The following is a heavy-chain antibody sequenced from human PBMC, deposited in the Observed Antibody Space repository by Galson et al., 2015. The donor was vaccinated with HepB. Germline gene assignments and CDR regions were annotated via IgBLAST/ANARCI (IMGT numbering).Heavy chain of an antibody. Sequence: SLRLSCAASGFTFSNAWMSWVRQAPGKGLEWVGRIKSKTDGGTTDYAAPVKGRFTISRDDSKSTLYLQMNSLKTEDTAVYYCTTTTFTDPLRFLEWLLYSSAFDIWGQGTMVTVSS. CDR3: TTTTFTDPLRFLEWLLYSSAFDI. J-gene: IGHJ3*02. CDR1: GFTFSNAW. V-gene: IGHV3-15*01. D-gene: IGHD3-3*01. CDR2: IKSKTDGGTT.